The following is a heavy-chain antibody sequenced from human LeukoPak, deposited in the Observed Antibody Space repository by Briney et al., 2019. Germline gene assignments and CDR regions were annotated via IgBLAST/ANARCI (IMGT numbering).Heavy chain of an antibody. CDR2: INPNSGGT. J-gene: IGHJ4*02. CDR3: ARDLDSSGSEYYFDY. Sequence: ASVKVSCKASGYTFTGYYMHWVRQAPGQGLEWMGWINPNSGGTNYAQKFQGRVTMTRDTSTSTAYMELSRLRSDDTAVYYCARDLDSSGSEYYFDYWGQGTLVTVSS. V-gene: IGHV1-2*02. D-gene: IGHD6-19*01. CDR1: GYTFTGYY.